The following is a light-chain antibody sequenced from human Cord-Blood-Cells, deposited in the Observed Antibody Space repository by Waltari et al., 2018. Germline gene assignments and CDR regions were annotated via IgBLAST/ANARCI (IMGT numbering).Light chain of an antibody. J-gene: IGLJ1*01. V-gene: IGLV2-14*01. CDR1: SSDVGGYTY. CDR3: SSYTSSSTPYV. Sequence: QSALTQPASVSGSPGQSIPISSTGTSSDVGGYTYFSWYQQHPGKAPKLMIDDVSNRPSGVSNRFSGAKSGNTASLTISGLQAEDEADYYCSSYTSSSTPYVFGTGTKVTVL. CDR2: DVS.